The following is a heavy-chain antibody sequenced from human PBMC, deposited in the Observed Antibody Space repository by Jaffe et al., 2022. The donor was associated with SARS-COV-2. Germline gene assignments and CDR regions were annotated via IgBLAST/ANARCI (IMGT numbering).Heavy chain of an antibody. CDR1: GYTFTTYG. V-gene: IGHV1-18*01. CDR3: ARGSDTTTIKYDY. J-gene: IGHJ4*02. Sequence: QVQLVQSGPEVKKPGASVKVSCKASGYTFTTYGITWLRQAPGQGPEWLGWISSYNGNANYAHRLQGRVTMTIDTSTTTAYMELRSLRYDDTAIYYCARGSDTTTIKYDYWGQGTLVTVSS. CDR2: ISSYNGNA. D-gene: IGHD4-4*01.